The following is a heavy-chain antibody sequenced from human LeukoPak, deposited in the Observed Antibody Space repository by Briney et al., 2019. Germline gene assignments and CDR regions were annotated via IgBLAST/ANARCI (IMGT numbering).Heavy chain of an antibody. J-gene: IGHJ6*02. D-gene: IGHD3-3*01. V-gene: IGHV1-2*06. CDR3: AREGSQYDFWSGYSTYYYYGMDV. CDR2: INPNSGGT. CDR1: GYTFTGYY. Sequence: GASVKVSCKASGYTFTGYYMRWVRQAPGQGLEWMGRINPNSGGTNYAQKFQGRVTMTRDTSISTAYMELSRLRSDDTAVYYCAREGSQYDFWSGYSTYYYYGMDVWGQGTTVTVSS.